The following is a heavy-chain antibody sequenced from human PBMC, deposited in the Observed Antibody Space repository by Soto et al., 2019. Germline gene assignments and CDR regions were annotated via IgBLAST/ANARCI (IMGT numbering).Heavy chain of an antibody. V-gene: IGHV3-23*03. CDR2: IDLSGTQT. CDR3: TKDRVPDGIYSLDY. CDR1: GFSFSGYS. Sequence: EVQLLESGGDLVQPGGSLRLSCAASGFSFSGYSMNWVRQAPGKGLEWVSFIDLSGTQTYYRDSVKGRFTIFKDKSMNTVYLQMNSLTVEDAAVYYCTKDRVPDGIYSLDYWGQGALVTVSS. J-gene: IGHJ4*02. D-gene: IGHD2-15*01.